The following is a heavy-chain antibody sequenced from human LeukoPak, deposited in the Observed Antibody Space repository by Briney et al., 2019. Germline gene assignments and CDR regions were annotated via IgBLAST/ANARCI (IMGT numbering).Heavy chain of an antibody. Sequence: PGGSLRLSCAASGSTFSTYWMSWVRQAPGKGLEWVANIKQDGSEKYYLDSVKGRSTISRDNAKNSLYLQMNSLRAEDTAVYFCTREAAAGIDYWGQGTLVTVSS. CDR1: GSTFSTYW. J-gene: IGHJ4*02. CDR2: IKQDGSEK. V-gene: IGHV3-7*01. D-gene: IGHD6-13*01. CDR3: TREAAAGIDY.